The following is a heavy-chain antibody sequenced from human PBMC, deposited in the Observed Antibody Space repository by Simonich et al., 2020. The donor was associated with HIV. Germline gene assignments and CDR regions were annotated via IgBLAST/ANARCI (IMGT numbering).Heavy chain of an antibody. CDR1: GFIFSGST. J-gene: IGHJ6*04. CDR2: IRSKDNTSAK. Sequence: EVQLVESGGGLVQPGGSLKLSCAASGFIFSGSTMHWVRQASGKVVGGVGQIRSKDNTSAKAYSASVKGRFTISRDNSKNTLYLQMNSLRAEDTAVYYCARVGKGSGMGALDVWGKGTTVTVSS. D-gene: IGHD3-10*01. V-gene: IGHV3-73*02. CDR3: ARVGKGSGMGALDV.